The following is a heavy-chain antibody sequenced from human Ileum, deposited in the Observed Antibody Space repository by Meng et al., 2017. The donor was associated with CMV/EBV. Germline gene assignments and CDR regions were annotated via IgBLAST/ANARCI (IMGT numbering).Heavy chain of an antibody. Sequence: QVPLQVPGPGLVKPSETLSLTCPVSGGSIRNYYWSWIRQPAGKGLEWIGRIYTGGSPNYNPSLYSRVTMSLDTSKNQFSLKLNSVTAADTAVYYCARLNYYDSREFDYWGQGTLVTVSS. J-gene: IGHJ4*02. CDR1: GGSIRNYY. V-gene: IGHV4-4*07. CDR2: IYTGGSP. D-gene: IGHD3-22*01. CDR3: ARLNYYDSREFDY.